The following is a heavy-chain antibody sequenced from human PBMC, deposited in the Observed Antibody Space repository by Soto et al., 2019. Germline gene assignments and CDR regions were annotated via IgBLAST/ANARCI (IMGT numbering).Heavy chain of an antibody. V-gene: IGHV3-30-3*02. CDR1: GMALSSFA. J-gene: IGHJ3*02. CDR2: ISYDGSNK. D-gene: IGHD2-2*03. CDR3: VHGYCSSTRCYQDAFAI. Sequence: CLRLTCAASGMALSSFAVHWVRQNTGKGLEWVAVISYDGSNKYYADSGKGRFTISKDNSKNTLHLQMTRLRAEDTAVYYCVHGYCSSTRCYQDAFAIWGQGTMVPVSS.